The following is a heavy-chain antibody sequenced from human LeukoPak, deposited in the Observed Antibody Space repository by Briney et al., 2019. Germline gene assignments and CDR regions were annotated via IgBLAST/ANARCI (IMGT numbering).Heavy chain of an antibody. CDR1: GYTLTELS. CDR2: FDPEDGET. Sequence: GASVKVSCKVSGYTLTELSMHWVRQAPGKGLEWMGGFDPEDGETIYAQKFQGRVTMTEDTSTDTAYMELSSLRSEDTAVYYCGMTTVNYYYMDVWGKGTTVTISS. CDR3: GMTTVNYYYMDV. V-gene: IGHV1-24*01. D-gene: IGHD4-17*01. J-gene: IGHJ6*03.